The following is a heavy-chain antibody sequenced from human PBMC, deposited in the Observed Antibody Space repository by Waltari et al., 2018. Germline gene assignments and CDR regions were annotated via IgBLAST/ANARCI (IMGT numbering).Heavy chain of an antibody. J-gene: IGHJ4*02. CDR2: INPKTGGT. D-gene: IGHD2-2*01. V-gene: IGHV1-2*02. CDR3: ARDVDRCSSPGCWNFDY. Sequence: QVQLVQSGTEVKKPGASVKVSCKASGYTFIGDFIHWVRQAPGQGLEWMGWINPKTGGTNYAQKFQGRVSLTRDTSISTAYMELSSLGSDDTALYYCARDVDRCSSPGCWNFDYWGQGTLVTVTS. CDR1: GYTFIGDF.